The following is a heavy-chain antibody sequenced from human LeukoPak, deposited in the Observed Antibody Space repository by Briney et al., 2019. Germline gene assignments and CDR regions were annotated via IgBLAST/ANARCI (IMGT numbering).Heavy chain of an antibody. V-gene: IGHV3-53*01. CDR2: IYSGGST. CDR1: GFTVSSNY. J-gene: IGHJ4*02. Sequence: GGSLRLSCAASGFTVSSNYMSWVRQAPGKGLEWVSVIYSGGSTYYADSVKGRFTISRDNPKNTLYLQMNSLRAEDTAVYYCARCSTVRSYYFDYWGQGTLVTVSS. D-gene: IGHD1-26*01. CDR3: ARCSTVRSYYFDY.